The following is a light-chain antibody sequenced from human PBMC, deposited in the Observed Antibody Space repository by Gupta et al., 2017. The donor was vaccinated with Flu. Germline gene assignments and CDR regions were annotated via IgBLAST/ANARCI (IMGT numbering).Light chain of an antibody. CDR1: QSVLYSSNNKNY. J-gene: IGKJ2*01. Sequence: DIVMTQSPDSLAVSLGERATINCKSSQSVLYSSNNKNYLAWYQQKPGQPPKLLFYWASTQKFGVPDRCSGGGSGTDSTLTISSLQAEFVAVYSCQNDYSPPYTFGQGTKVEIK. V-gene: IGKV4-1*01. CDR3: QNDYSPPYT. CDR2: WAS.